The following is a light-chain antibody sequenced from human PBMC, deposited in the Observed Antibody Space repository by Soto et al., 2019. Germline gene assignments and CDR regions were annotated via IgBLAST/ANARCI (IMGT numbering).Light chain of an antibody. Sequence: EIVMTQSPATLSVSPGERATLSCRASQSVSSNLAWYQQKPGQAPRLLIYGASTRATGIPARFSGSGSGTEFTLTISSLQSEDFAVYYCQQYNTWPPWKFGEVTKVDIK. V-gene: IGKV3-15*01. CDR3: QQYNTWPPWK. CDR2: GAS. CDR1: QSVSSN. J-gene: IGKJ1*01.